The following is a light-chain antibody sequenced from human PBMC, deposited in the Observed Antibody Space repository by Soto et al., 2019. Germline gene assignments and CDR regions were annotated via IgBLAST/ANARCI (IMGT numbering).Light chain of an antibody. CDR2: GAS. J-gene: IGKJ2*01. V-gene: IGKV3-15*01. CDR3: QQYNDWPPYT. Sequence: EILMTQSPVTLSVSPGESATLSCRASQSVAYNLAWYQQKPGQAPRLLIYGASTRATDIPARFSGSGFGTEFTLTINSLQSEDFAVYYCQQYNDWPPYTLGQGTKLHIK. CDR1: QSVAYN.